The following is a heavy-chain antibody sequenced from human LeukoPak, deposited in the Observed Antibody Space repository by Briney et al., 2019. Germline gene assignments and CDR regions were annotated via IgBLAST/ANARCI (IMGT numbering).Heavy chain of an antibody. V-gene: IGHV1-2*02. D-gene: IGHD6-13*01. Sequence: ASVKVSCKASGYTFTGYYMHWVRQAPGQGLEWMGWINPNSGGTNYAQKFQGRVTMTRDTSISTAYMELSRLRSDDTAVYYCARDLAPRSSWRYYYYGMDVWGQGTTVTVSS. CDR2: INPNSGGT. CDR1: GYTFTGYY. CDR3: ARDLAPRSSWRYYYYGMDV. J-gene: IGHJ6*02.